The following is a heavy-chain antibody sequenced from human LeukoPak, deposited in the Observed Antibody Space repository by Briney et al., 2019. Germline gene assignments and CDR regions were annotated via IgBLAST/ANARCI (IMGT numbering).Heavy chain of an antibody. CDR3: ARVDDRGGMDV. J-gene: IGHJ6*02. Sequence: SETLSLTCTVSGGSISSYYRSCIRQPPGKGLEWIGYIYYSGSTNYNPSLKSRVTISVDTSKNQFSLKLSSVTAADTAVYYCARVDDRGGMDVWGQGTTVTVSS. CDR1: GGSISSYY. CDR2: IYYSGST. D-gene: IGHD2-2*03. V-gene: IGHV4-59*01.